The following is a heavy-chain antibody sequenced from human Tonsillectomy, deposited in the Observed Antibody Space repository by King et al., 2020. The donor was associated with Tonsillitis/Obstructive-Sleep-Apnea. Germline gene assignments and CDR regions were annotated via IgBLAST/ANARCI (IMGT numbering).Heavy chain of an antibody. V-gene: IGHV4-34*01. Sequence: VQLQQWGAGLLKPSETLSLTCAVYGESFSGYYWNWIRQPPGKGLEWMGEINHSGCTNYNPSLKSRVTMSVDTSKNQFSLKLSSVTAADTAVYYCARARSSGDYIWGSYRILDYWGQGTLVTVSS. CDR2: INHSGCT. D-gene: IGHD3-16*02. J-gene: IGHJ4*02. CDR3: ARARSSGDYIWGSYRILDY. CDR1: GESFSGYY.